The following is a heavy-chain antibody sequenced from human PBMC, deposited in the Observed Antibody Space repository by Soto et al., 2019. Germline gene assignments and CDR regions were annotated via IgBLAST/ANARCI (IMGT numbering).Heavy chain of an antibody. J-gene: IGHJ1*01. D-gene: IGHD6-13*01. CDR2: ISGSGGST. Sequence: EVQLLESGGGLVQPGGSLRLSCAASGFTFSSYAMSWVRQAPGKGLEWVSAISGSGGSTYYADSVKGRFTISRDNSKNTGYLQMDRLRPETTAFYYWANAKDSTPWSPVHSHHWGQGPLVPVSS. V-gene: IGHV3-23*01. CDR3: ANAKDSTPWSPVHSHH. CDR1: GFTFSSYA.